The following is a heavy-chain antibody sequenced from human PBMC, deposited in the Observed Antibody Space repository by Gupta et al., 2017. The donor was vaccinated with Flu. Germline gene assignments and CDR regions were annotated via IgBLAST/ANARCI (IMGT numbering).Heavy chain of an antibody. D-gene: IGHD6-6*01. Sequence: AWVGWVRQTPGKGMECVRRIKSRTASGTTDYAAPLKDRFTISSDASRNAQYLQMNRLNPEYTAVYYCTTKLLWGQGTMVTVSS. CDR3: TTKLL. J-gene: IGHJ4*02. CDR2: IKSRTASGTT. V-gene: IGHV3-15*01. CDR1: AW.